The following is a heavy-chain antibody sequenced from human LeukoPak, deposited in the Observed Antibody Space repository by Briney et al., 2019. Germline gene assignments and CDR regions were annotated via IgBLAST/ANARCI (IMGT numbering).Heavy chain of an antibody. Sequence: GGSLSLSVEASGFTSSSYTINWFGKPPGKGLEGVSNIGISSTTIYYADSVKGRFTISRDNAKNSLYLQMNSLRADDTAVYYCARFAAGGSYYYYMDVWGKGTTVTVSS. CDR1: GFTSSSYT. D-gene: IGHD6-25*01. CDR3: ARFAAGGSYYYYMDV. V-gene: IGHV3-48*01. CDR2: IGISSTTI. J-gene: IGHJ6*03.